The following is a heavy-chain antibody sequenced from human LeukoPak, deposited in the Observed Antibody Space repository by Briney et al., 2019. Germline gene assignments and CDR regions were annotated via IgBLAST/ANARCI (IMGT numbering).Heavy chain of an antibody. Sequence: ASLKVSCNASEYXFTGYYLHWVRQAPGQGLEWMGWINPNSGDTNYAQNFQGRVTMTRDTSISTAYMELSRLRYDDTAVYYCAREMKLGTYNWFDPWGQGTLVTVSS. CDR3: AREMKLGTYNWFDP. CDR1: EYXFTGYY. J-gene: IGHJ5*02. V-gene: IGHV1-2*02. D-gene: IGHD1-1*01. CDR2: INPNSGDT.